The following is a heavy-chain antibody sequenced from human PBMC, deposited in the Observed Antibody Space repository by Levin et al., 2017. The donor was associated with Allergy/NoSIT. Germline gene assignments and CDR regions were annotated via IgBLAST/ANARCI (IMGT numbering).Heavy chain of an antibody. CDR2: ISGSDGNT. Sequence: LSLTCAASGFTFSNYAMNWVRQAPGKGLEWVSGISGSDGNTYFADSVQGRFTISRDNSKNTLSLQMNSLRVEDTAVYYCAKDVHSRAGTTAAVVLDSWGRGTLVTVSS. CDR1: GFTFSNYA. D-gene: IGHD6-13*01. V-gene: IGHV3-23*01. CDR3: AKDVHSRAGTTAAVVLDS. J-gene: IGHJ4*02.